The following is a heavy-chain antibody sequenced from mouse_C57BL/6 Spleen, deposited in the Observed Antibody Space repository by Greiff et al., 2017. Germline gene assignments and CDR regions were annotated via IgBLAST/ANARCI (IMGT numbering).Heavy chain of an antibody. CDR2: IWTGGGT. V-gene: IGHV2-9-1*01. CDR3: ARKLLYEGYAMDY. CDR1: GFSLTSYA. D-gene: IGHD2-3*01. Sequence: VQRVESGPGLVAPSQCLSITCTVSGFSLTSYAISWVRQPPGKGLEWLGVIWTGGGTNYNSALKSRLSISKDNSKSQVFLKMNSLQTDDTARYYCARKLLYEGYAMDYWGQGTSVTVSS. J-gene: IGHJ4*01.